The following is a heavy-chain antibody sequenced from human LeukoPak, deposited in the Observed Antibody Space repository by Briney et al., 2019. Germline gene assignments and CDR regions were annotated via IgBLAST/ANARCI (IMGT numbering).Heavy chain of an antibody. D-gene: IGHD3-22*01. CDR2: INPNSGGT. J-gene: IGHJ3*02. Sequence: ASVKVSCKASGYTFTGYYMHWVRQAPGQGLEWMGRINPNSGGTNYAQKFQGRVTMTRDTSISTAYMELSRLRSDDTAVYYCAREAMIVVGAFDIWGQGTMDTVSS. CDR3: AREAMIVVGAFDI. V-gene: IGHV1-2*06. CDR1: GYTFTGYY.